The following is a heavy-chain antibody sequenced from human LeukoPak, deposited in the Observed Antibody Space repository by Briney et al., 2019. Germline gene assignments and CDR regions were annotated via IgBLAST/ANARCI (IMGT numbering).Heavy chain of an antibody. CDR3: VRGGVLRYFGWLSSNNGYRY. CDR2: INPNSGGK. J-gene: IGHJ4*02. Sequence: ASVKVSCKASGYTFTGYYMHWVRQAPGQGLEWRGWINPNSGGKNYAKKFQGRVHMSRDMSSSTAYMELSRLRSDDRAVYYCVRGGVLRYFGWLSSNNGYRYWGQGTLVTVSS. CDR1: GYTFTGYY. V-gene: IGHV1-2*02. D-gene: IGHD3-9*01.